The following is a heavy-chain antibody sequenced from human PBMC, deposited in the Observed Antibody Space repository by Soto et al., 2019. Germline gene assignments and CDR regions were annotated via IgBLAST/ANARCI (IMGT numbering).Heavy chain of an antibody. J-gene: IGHJ4*02. CDR1: GFTFSSYG. Sequence: VQLVESGGGVVQPGRSLRLSCAASGFTFSSYGMHWVRQAPGKGLEWVAVISYDGSNKYYADSVKARFTISRDNSKNTLSLPMNSLRAEDTDVYYFAKAPGITGTTLDGGGQGTLVTVSS. CDR2: ISYDGSNK. V-gene: IGHV3-30*18. D-gene: IGHD1-20*01. CDR3: AKAPGITGTTLDG.